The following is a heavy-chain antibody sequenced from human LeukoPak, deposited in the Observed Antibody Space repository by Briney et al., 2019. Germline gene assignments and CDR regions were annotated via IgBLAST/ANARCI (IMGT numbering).Heavy chain of an antibody. CDR1: GFTVSSNY. J-gene: IGHJ4*02. Sequence: PGGSLSLSCAASGFTVSSNYMSWVRQAPGKGLEWVSVIYSGGSTYYADSVKGRFTISRDNSKNTLYLQMNSLRAEDTAVYYCARQAPTDYFDCWGQGTLVTVSS. CDR3: ARQAPTDYFDC. V-gene: IGHV3-53*01. CDR2: IYSGGST.